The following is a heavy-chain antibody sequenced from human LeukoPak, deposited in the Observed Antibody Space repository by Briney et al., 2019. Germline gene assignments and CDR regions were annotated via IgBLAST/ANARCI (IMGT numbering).Heavy chain of an antibody. V-gene: IGHV4-38-2*02. CDR1: GDSISSYY. CDR2: IYHSGST. J-gene: IGHJ4*02. CDR3: ARDGSAMVFYY. Sequence: SETLSLTCTVSGDSISSYYWSWIRQPPGKGLEWIGSIYHSGSTYYNPSLKSRVTISVDTSKNQISLRLSSVTAADTAVYYCARDGSAMVFYYWGQGTLVTVSS. D-gene: IGHD5-18*01.